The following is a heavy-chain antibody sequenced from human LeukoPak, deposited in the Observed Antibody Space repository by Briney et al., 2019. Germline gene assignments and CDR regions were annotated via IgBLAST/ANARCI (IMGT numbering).Heavy chain of an antibody. D-gene: IGHD6-13*01. CDR1: GGSFSGYY. J-gene: IGHJ4*02. V-gene: IGHV4-34*01. Sequence: SETLSLTCAVYGGSFSGYYWSWIRQPPGKGLEWIGEINHSGSTNYNPSLKSRVTISVDTSKNQFSLKLSSVTAADTAVYYCARAAAAGSYDYWGQGTPVTVSS. CDR3: ARAAAAGSYDY. CDR2: INHSGST.